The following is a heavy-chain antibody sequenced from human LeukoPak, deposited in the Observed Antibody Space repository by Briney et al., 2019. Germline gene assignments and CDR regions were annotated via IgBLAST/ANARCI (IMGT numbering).Heavy chain of an antibody. CDR3: ARQRPFYSDYGIYSYFDY. CDR2: IYYSGST. D-gene: IGHD4-11*01. CDR1: GVSISSSSYY. V-gene: IGHV4-39*01. J-gene: IGHJ4*02. Sequence: SETLSLTCTVSGVSISSSSYYWGWIRQPPGKGLEWIGSIYYSGSTYYNPSLKSRVTISVDTSKNQFSLKLSSVTAADTAVYYCARQRPFYSDYGIYSYFDYWGQGTLVTVSS.